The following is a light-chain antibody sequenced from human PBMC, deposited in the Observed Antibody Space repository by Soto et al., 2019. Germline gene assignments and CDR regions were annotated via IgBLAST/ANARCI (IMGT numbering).Light chain of an antibody. V-gene: IGKV1-39*01. CDR3: QQSYTIEWT. Sequence: DIQMTQSPSSLSASVGDRVTITCLTSQSVSSYLSWYQQKPGKAPNLLIYSASILQSGFPSRFSGSGSGTDFTLTISSIKPEDFANYYCQQSYTIEWTFGQRTKVDIK. CDR1: QSVSSY. J-gene: IGKJ1*01. CDR2: SAS.